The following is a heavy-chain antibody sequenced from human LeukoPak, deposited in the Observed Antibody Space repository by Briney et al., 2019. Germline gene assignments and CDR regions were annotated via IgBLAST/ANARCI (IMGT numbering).Heavy chain of an antibody. CDR1: GFTFSSYG. CDR2: IRYDGSNK. V-gene: IGHV3-30*02. Sequence: GGFLRLSCAASGFTFSSYGMHWVRQAPGKGLEWVAFIRYDGSNKYYADSVKGRFTISRDNSKNTLYLQMNSLRAEDTAVYYCVRPSLYCSGGSCYSAHYYYYYDMDVWGQGTTVTVSS. J-gene: IGHJ6*02. CDR3: VRPSLYCSGGSCYSAHYYYYYDMDV. D-gene: IGHD2-15*01.